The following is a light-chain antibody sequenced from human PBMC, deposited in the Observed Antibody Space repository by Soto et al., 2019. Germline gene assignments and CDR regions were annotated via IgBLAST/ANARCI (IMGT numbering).Light chain of an antibody. V-gene: IGLV2-14*01. CDR1: SRDVGGSNY. CDR2: EVN. J-gene: IGLJ1*01. Sequence: QSVLXQPASVSGSPGQSITISCTGTSRDVGGSNYVSWYQHHPHRAPKLLIYEVNYRPSGVSSRFSGSKSGNTASLTISGLQAEDEADYYCSSYTSSNTLEVFGVGTKVTVL. CDR3: SSYTSSNTLEV.